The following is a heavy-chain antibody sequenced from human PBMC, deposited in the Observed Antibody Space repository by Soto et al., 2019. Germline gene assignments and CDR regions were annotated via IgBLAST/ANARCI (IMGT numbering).Heavy chain of an antibody. CDR2: INPNGGST. CDR3: TRGLASGEY. D-gene: IGHD6-6*01. J-gene: IGHJ4*02. Sequence: QVQLVQPGAEVKKPGASVKFSCKASGYIFTNFYIHWVRQAPGQGLEWIGIINPNGGSTNYAQNFQGRVTMTRYTSTSTGYMDLSSLRYEDTAVYYCTRGLASGEYWGQGTLITVSS. CDR1: GYIFTNFY. V-gene: IGHV1-46*03.